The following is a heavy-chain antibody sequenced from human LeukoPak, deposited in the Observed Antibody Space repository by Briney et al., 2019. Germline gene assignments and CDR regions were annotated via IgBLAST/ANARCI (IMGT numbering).Heavy chain of an antibody. CDR1: GFTFSSYG. CDR2: IRYDGSNK. Sequence: GASLRLSWAASGFTFSSYGMHWVRQPPGKGLEWVAVIRYDGSNKYYADSVKGRFTISRDNSKNTLYLQMNSLRAEDTAVYYCARERIVVVPPYYYGMDVWGQGTTVTVSS. J-gene: IGHJ6*02. V-gene: IGHV3-33*01. CDR3: ARERIVVVPPYYYGMDV. D-gene: IGHD3-22*01.